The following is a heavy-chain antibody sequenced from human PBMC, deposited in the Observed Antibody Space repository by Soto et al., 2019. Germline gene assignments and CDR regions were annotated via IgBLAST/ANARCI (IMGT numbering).Heavy chain of an antibody. Sequence: EVQLLESGGGLVQPGGSLRLSCAASGFTFRNFAMSWVRQAPGKGLEWVSVITGSGDSTDYGDSVKGRFTISRDNSRYTLYLQMNSLRAEDAAIYYCAKGPPLYWGQGTLVTVSS. CDR1: GFTFRNFA. CDR3: AKGPPLY. J-gene: IGHJ4*02. CDR2: ITGSGDST. V-gene: IGHV3-23*01.